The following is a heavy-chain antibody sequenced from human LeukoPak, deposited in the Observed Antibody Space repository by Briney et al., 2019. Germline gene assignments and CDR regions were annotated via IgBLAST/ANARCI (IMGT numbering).Heavy chain of an antibody. D-gene: IGHD6-13*01. CDR1: GFTFSDYG. J-gene: IGHJ4*02. CDR2: ISHDGSSQ. CDR3: AKDGPLPYTSTSFGRHFLEY. Sequence: PGRSLRLSCAASGFTFSDYGMHWARLAPGKGLEWVAHISHDGSSQNYADSVQGRFTISRDNSKNTVDPQMNSLRAEDTAVYYCAKDGPLPYTSTSFGRHFLEYWGQGTLVTVSS. V-gene: IGHV3-30*18.